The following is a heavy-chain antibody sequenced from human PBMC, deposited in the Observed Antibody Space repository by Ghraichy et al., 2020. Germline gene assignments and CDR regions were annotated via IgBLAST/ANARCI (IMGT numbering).Heavy chain of an antibody. CDR1: GFTFSSYA. D-gene: IGHD3-3*01. J-gene: IGHJ3*02. V-gene: IGHV3-30-3*01. CDR3: ARAGRFLELWDAFDI. Sequence: SLNISCAASGFTFSSYAMHWVRQAPGKGLEWVAVISYDGSNKYYADSVKGRFTISRDNSKNTLYLQMNSLRAEDTAVYYCARAGRFLELWDAFDIWGQGTMVTVSS. CDR2: ISYDGSNK.